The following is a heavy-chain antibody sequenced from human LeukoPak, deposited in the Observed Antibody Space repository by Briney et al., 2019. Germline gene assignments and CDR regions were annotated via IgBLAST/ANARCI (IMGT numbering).Heavy chain of an antibody. Sequence: SVKVSCKASGGTFSRYAMSWVRQAPGQGLEWMGGIIPIFGTANYAQKFQGRATITADKSTSTAYMELSSLRSEDTAVYYCAARTSGGGYYYYYMDVWGKGTTVTISS. D-gene: IGHD2-15*01. CDR3: AARTSGGGYYYYYMDV. J-gene: IGHJ6*03. CDR2: IIPIFGTA. CDR1: GGTFSRYA. V-gene: IGHV1-69*06.